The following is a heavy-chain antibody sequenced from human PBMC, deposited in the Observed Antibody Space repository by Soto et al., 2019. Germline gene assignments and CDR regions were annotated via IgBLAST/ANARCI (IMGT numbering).Heavy chain of an antibody. J-gene: IGHJ4*02. Sequence: PGGSLRLSCAASGFTFSSYSMNWVRQAPGKGLEWVSSISSSSSYIYYADSVKDRFTISRDNAKNSLYLQMNSLRAEDTAVCYCARDPGFTAPGYWGQGTLVTVSS. CDR1: GFTFSSYS. CDR3: ARDPGFTAPGY. D-gene: IGHD2-15*01. V-gene: IGHV3-21*01. CDR2: ISSSSSYI.